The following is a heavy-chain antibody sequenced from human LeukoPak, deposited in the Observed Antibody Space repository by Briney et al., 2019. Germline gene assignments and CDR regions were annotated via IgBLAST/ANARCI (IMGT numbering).Heavy chain of an antibody. V-gene: IGHV4-39*01. CDR1: GGSISSSSYY. CDR2: IYYSGST. D-gene: IGHD6-13*01. Sequence: PSETLSLTCTVSGGSISSSSYYWGWIRQPPGKGLEWIGSIYYSGSTYYNPSLKSRVTISVDTSKNQFSLKLSSVTAADTAVYYCARHEAAAAGTIFFDYWGQGTLVTVSS. J-gene: IGHJ4*02. CDR3: ARHEAAAAGTIFFDY.